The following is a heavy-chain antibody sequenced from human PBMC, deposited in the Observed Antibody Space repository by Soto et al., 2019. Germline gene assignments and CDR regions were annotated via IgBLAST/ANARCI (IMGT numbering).Heavy chain of an antibody. CDR1: GGSISSYY. D-gene: IGHD4-17*01. V-gene: IGHV4-59*01. CDR2: IYYSGST. J-gene: IGHJ3*02. CDR3: ARRTTVNAFDI. Sequence: SETLSLTCTVSGGSISSYYWSWIRQPPGKGLEWIGYIYYSGSTNYNPSLKSRVTISVDTSKNQFSLKLSSVTAADTAVYYCARRTTVNAFDIWGQGTMVTVSS.